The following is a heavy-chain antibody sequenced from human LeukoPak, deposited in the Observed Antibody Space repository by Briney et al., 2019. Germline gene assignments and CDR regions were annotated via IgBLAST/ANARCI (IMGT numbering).Heavy chain of an antibody. Sequence: GGSLRLSCAASGFTFSSYEMNWVRQAPGKGLEWVSYISSGSSTIYYADSVKGRFTISRDDAKNPLYLQMNSLRAEDTAVYYCARGRYASSWYCDYWGQGTLVTVSS. V-gene: IGHV3-48*03. J-gene: IGHJ4*02. CDR1: GFTFSSYE. CDR3: ARGRYASSWYCDY. D-gene: IGHD6-13*01. CDR2: ISSGSSTI.